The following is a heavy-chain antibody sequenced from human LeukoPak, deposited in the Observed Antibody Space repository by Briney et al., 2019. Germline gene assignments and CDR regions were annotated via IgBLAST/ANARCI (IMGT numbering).Heavy chain of an antibody. V-gene: IGHV1-18*01. Sequence: ASVKVSCKTSGYTFSSHGISWVRQAPGQGLEWMGWISIYNGNTDYAQKLRGRVTMTTGTSTSTAYMELRSLRSDDTAVYYCARITYDFWSGYYMPDDPWGQGTLVTVSS. CDR2: ISIYNGNT. CDR3: ARITYDFWSGYYMPDDP. D-gene: IGHD3-3*01. J-gene: IGHJ5*02. CDR1: GYTFSSHG.